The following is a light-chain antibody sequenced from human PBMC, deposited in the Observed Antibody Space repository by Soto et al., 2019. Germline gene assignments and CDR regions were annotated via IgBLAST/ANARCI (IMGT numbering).Light chain of an antibody. CDR3: SSYPTSSNYV. Sequence: QSVLTQPASVSGSPGQSITISCTGTSSDVGSYNFVSWYQQLPGKAPKLMIYEVSNRPSGVSNRFSGSKSGNTASLTISGLHAEDEAAYYCSSYPTSSNYVFGSGTKSPS. V-gene: IGLV2-14*01. J-gene: IGLJ1*01. CDR2: EVS. CDR1: SSDVGSYNF.